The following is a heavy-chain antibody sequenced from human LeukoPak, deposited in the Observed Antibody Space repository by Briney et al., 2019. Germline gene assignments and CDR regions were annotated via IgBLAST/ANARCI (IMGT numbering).Heavy chain of an antibody. CDR3: ATDLRSSWYYFDY. J-gene: IGHJ4*02. CDR2: IIPIFGTA. Sequence: SVKVSCKASGGTFSSYAISWVRQAPGQGLEWMGGIIPIFGTANYAQKFQGRVTITTDESTSTAYMELSSLRSEDTAVYYCATDLRSSWYYFDYWGQGTLVAVSS. V-gene: IGHV1-69*05. CDR1: GGTFSSYA. D-gene: IGHD6-13*01.